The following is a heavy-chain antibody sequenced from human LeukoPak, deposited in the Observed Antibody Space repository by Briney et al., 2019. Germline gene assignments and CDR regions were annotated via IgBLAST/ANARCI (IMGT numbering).Heavy chain of an antibody. CDR3: ARHKAGNYFGSFDY. J-gene: IGHJ4*02. Sequence: SETLSLTCTVSGGSISSYYWSWIRQPPGKGLEWIGYIYYSGSTNYNPSLKSRVTISVDTSMNQFSLKLSSVTAADTAVYYCARHKAGNYFGSFDYWGQGTLVTVSS. D-gene: IGHD3-9*01. CDR1: GGSISSYY. V-gene: IGHV4-59*08. CDR2: IYYSGST.